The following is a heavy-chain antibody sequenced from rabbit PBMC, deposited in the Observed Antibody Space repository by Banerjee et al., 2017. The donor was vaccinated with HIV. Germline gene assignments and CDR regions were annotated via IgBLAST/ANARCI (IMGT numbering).Heavy chain of an antibody. CDR3: ARDLDDVIGWNFGW. V-gene: IGHV1S40*01. D-gene: IGHD4-1*01. J-gene: IGHJ3*01. Sequence: QQLVESGGGLVKPGASLTLTCIASGVSFSGDSYMCWVRQAPGKGLEWIACIDTGSSGFTYFASWAKGRFTISKTSSTTVTLQMTSLTAADTATYFCARDLDDVIGWNFGWWGQDTLVTVS. CDR1: GVSFSGDSY. CDR2: IDTGSSGFT.